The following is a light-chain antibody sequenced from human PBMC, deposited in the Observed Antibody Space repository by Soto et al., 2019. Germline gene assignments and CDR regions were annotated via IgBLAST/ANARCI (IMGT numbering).Light chain of an antibody. J-gene: IGKJ1*01. CDR3: QHSYSTPVT. CDR1: QSISSY. V-gene: IGKV1-39*01. CDR2: AAS. Sequence: DIQMTQSPSSLSASVGDRVTITCRASQSISSYLNWYQQKPGKAPKLLIYAASSLQSGVPSRFSGSGSGTDFTLTISSLQPEDFATYYCQHSYSTPVTFGQGTKV.